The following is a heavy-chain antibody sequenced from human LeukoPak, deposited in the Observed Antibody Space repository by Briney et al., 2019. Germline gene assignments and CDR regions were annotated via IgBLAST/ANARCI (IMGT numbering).Heavy chain of an antibody. J-gene: IGHJ5*02. CDR1: GYTFTSYG. CDR2: ISAYNGNT. D-gene: IGHD3-10*01. CDR3: ARVGYYGSGSYSIDWFDP. V-gene: IGHV1-18*04. Sequence: ASVKVSCKASGYTFTSYGIRWVRQAPGQGLEWMGWISAYNGNTNYAQKLQGRVTMTTDTSTSTAYMELRSLRSDDTAVYYCARVGYYGSGSYSIDWFDPWGQGTLVTVSS.